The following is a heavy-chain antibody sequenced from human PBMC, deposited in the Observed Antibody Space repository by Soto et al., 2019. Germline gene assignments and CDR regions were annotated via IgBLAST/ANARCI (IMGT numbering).Heavy chain of an antibody. CDR1: GFTFSDYF. CDR3: VRVGHDGSYFDY. J-gene: IGHJ4*02. V-gene: IGHV3-11*06. Sequence: QVQLVESGGAWAKPGGSLRLSCAVSGFTFSDYFMTWIRQAPGKGLEWVSYIRSSDRFTNHAGSVKGRFTISRDNANNSLSLEMNELRAEDTAVYFCVRVGHDGSYFDYWGQGTLGTVSS. D-gene: IGHD3-10*01. CDR2: IRSSDRFT.